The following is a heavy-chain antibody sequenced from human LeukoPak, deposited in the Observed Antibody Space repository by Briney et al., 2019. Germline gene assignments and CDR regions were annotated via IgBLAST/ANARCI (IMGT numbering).Heavy chain of an antibody. Sequence: SETLSLTCTVSGGSISSSSYYWGWIRQPPGKGLEWIGSIYYSGSTYYNPSLKSRVTISVDTSKNQFSLKLSSVTAADTAVYYCARSDWSNDYWGQGTLVTVSS. J-gene: IGHJ4*02. CDR3: ARSDWSNDY. V-gene: IGHV4-39*07. CDR1: GGSISSSSYY. CDR2: IYYSGST. D-gene: IGHD3-9*01.